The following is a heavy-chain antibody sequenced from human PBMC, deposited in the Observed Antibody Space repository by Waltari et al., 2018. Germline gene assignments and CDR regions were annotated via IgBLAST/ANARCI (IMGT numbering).Heavy chain of an antibody. V-gene: IGHV1-24*01. Sequence: QVQLIQSGADVKKPGASVKVSCKVSGYTLSELSMHWVRQAPGQGLEWMGGYDPEDGEIIYAQKFQGRVTMTEDSSTDTAYMELSSLRSEDTAVYYCARDPGVVAATWSGVYYGMDVWGQGTTVTVSS. CDR3: ARDPGVVAATWSGVYYGMDV. D-gene: IGHD2-15*01. CDR1: GYTLSELS. J-gene: IGHJ6*02. CDR2: YDPEDGEI.